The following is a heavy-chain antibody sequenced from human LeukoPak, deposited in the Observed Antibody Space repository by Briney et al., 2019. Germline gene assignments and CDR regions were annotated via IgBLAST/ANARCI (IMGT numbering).Heavy chain of an antibody. J-gene: IGHJ5*02. CDR1: GGTFSSYA. V-gene: IGHV1-69*04. Sequence: ASVKVSCKASGGTFSSYAISWVRQAPGQGLEWMGRIIPILGIANYAQKFQGRVTMTRDTSISTAYMELSRLRSDDTAVYYCARDALRNRHWGAWFDPWGQGTLVTVSS. CDR3: ARDALRNRHWGAWFDP. CDR2: IIPILGIA. D-gene: IGHD7-27*01.